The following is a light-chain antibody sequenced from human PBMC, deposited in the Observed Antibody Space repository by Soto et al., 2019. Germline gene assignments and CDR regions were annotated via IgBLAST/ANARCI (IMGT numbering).Light chain of an antibody. J-gene: IGLJ2*01. CDR1: NIGRKS. Sequence: SYELTQPPSVSVAPGQTARITCGGSNIGRKSVHWYQQKPSQAPVVGVYDDRDRPSGIPERFSGSNSGNTATLTISRVEAGDEADYYCQLWDSNSDHVVFGGGTKLTVL. V-gene: IGLV3-21*02. CDR2: DDR. CDR3: QLWDSNSDHVV.